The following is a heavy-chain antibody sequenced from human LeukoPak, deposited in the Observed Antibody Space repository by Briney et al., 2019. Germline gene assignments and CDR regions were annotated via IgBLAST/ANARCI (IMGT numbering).Heavy chain of an antibody. CDR1: GGSISSGGYY. Sequence: SETLSLTCTVSGGSISSGGYYWSWIRQHPGKGLEWIGYIYYSGSTYYNPSLKSRVTVSVDTSKNQFSLKLSSVTAADTAVYYCARGGYSGYDPFDYRGQGTLVTVSS. J-gene: IGHJ4*02. CDR2: IYYSGST. CDR3: ARGGYSGYDPFDY. D-gene: IGHD5-12*01. V-gene: IGHV4-31*03.